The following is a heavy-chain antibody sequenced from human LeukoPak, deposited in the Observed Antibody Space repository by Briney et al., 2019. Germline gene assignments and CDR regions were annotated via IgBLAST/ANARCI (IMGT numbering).Heavy chain of an antibody. CDR1: GYTFTTYG. CDR2: ISGFNGNT. CDR3: AREGGYEANYYYYMDV. J-gene: IGHJ6*03. D-gene: IGHD5-12*01. V-gene: IGHV1-18*01. Sequence: ASVKVSCKASGYTFTTYGITWVRQAPGQGLEWMGWISGFNGNTNYPQKLQGRVTMTTDTSTSTAYMELRSLRSEDTAVYYCAREGGYEANYYYYMDVWGKGTTVTVSS.